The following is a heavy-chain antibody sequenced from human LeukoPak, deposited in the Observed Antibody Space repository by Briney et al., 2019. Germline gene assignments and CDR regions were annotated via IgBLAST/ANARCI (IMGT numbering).Heavy chain of an antibody. J-gene: IGHJ6*03. CDR1: GGTFSSYA. CDR2: IIPIFGTA. V-gene: IGHV1-69*13. D-gene: IGHD2-2*01. CDR3: ARESSTSAGAVQSSMDV. Sequence: SVKVSCKASGGTFSSYAISWVRQAPGQGLEWMGGIIPIFGTANYAQKFQGRVTITADESTSTAYMELSSLRSEDTAVYYCARESSTSAGAVQSSMDVWGKGTTVTISS.